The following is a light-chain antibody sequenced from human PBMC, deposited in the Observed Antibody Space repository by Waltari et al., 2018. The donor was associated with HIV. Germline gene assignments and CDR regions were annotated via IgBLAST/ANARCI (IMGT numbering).Light chain of an antibody. CDR1: ASDIGRYNS. J-gene: IGLJ1*01. Sequence: QSALSQPAYVSASPGQSVAISCSGSASDIGRYNSVSWYQQHPDKTPRLILFDVNNRPSGISDRFSGSKSGTTASLTISTVETDDEADYYCASYTVNSTGVFGSGTKLTVL. CDR2: DVN. V-gene: IGLV2-14*03. CDR3: ASYTVNSTGV.